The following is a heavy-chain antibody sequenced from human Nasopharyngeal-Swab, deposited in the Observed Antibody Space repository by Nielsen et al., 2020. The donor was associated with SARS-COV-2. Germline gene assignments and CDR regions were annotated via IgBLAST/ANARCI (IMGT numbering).Heavy chain of an antibody. J-gene: IGHJ3*02. CDR2: FDPEDGET. CDR1: GYTLTELS. CDR3: ASRRQVGANHHAFDI. D-gene: IGHD1-26*01. Sequence: ASVKVSCKVSGYTLTELSMHWVRQAPGKGLEWMGGFDPEDGETIYAQKFQGRVTMTEDTSTDTAYMELSSLRSEDTAVYYCASRRQVGANHHAFDIWGQGTMVTVSS. V-gene: IGHV1-24*01.